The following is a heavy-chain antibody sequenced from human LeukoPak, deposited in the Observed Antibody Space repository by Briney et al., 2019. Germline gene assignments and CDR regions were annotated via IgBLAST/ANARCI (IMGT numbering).Heavy chain of an antibody. V-gene: IGHV1-8*01. Sequence: GASVKVSCKASGYTFTSYVINWVRQATGQGLEGMGWMNPNSGNTGYAQKFQGRVTMTRNTSISTAYMELSTVRSEDTAVYYCARGKTYYYYYYMDVWGKGTTVTISS. CDR3: ARGKTYYYYYYMDV. J-gene: IGHJ6*03. CDR1: GYTFTSYV. CDR2: MNPNSGNT.